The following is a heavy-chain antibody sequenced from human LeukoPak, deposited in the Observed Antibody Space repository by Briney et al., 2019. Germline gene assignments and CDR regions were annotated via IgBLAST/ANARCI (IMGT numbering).Heavy chain of an antibody. V-gene: IGHV4-39*01. D-gene: IGHD2-2*01. CDR3: ARLPRDSSIYPR. CDR1: NDSISSPMYY. J-gene: IGHJ4*02. Sequence: PSETLSLTCTVSNDSISSPMYYWGWLRQPPGKGLEWVGTVYFSGISYNNPSLKGRVTLSVDTSNSQFSLKLTSVTAADTAVYYCARLPRDSSIYPRWGQGVLVTVSS. CDR2: VYFSGIS.